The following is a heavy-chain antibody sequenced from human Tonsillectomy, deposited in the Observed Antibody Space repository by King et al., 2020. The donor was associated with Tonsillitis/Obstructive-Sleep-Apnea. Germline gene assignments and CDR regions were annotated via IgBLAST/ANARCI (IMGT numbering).Heavy chain of an antibody. J-gene: IGHJ3*02. CDR2: IGTAGDT. V-gene: IGHV3-13*01. D-gene: IGHD3-10*01. CDR1: GFTFSSYD. CDR3: ARGGFGDLGAFDI. Sequence: QLVQSGGGLVQPGGSLRLSCAASGFTFSSYDMHWVRQATGKGLEWVSAIGTAGDTYYPGSVKGRFTISRENAKNSLYLQMNSLRAGDTAVYYCARGGFGDLGAFDIWGQGTMFTVSS.